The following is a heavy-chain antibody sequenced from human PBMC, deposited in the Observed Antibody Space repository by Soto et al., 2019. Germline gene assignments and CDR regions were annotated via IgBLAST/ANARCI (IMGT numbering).Heavy chain of an antibody. D-gene: IGHD3-10*01. CDR3: ARADYYGSGSSNWFDP. CDR1: GGSFSGYY. CDR2: INHSGST. V-gene: IGHV4-34*01. Sequence: SETLSLTCAVYGGSFSGYYWSWIRQPPGKGLEWIGEINHSGSTNYNPSLKSRVTISVDTSKNQFSLKLSSVTAADTAVYYCARADYYGSGSSNWFDPWGQGTLVTAPQ. J-gene: IGHJ5*02.